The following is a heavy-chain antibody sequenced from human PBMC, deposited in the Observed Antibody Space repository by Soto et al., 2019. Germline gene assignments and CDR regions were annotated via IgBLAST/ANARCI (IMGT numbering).Heavy chain of an antibody. J-gene: IGHJ4*02. CDR2: IDNSGGT. Sequence: QVQLQESGPGLVKPSQTLSLTCTVSGGSIRSAGYYWSWIRQPPGKGLERIGYIDNSGGTYSNPSLESRVAISVDSSKNQLSLHLNSVTAADTAIYYCARGADSRKAGYWGQGMLVTVSS. CDR1: GGSIRSAGYY. V-gene: IGHV4-30-4*08. D-gene: IGHD2-15*01. CDR3: ARGADSRKAGY.